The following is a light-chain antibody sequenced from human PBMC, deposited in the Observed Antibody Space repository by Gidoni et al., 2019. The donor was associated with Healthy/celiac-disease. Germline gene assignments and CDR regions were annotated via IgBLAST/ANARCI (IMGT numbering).Light chain of an antibody. J-gene: IGLJ2*01. CDR2: RNN. Sequence: QSVLTQPPSASGPPGQRVTISCSGSSSNIGSNSVSWYQQLPGTAPKLLIYRNNQRPSGVPDRFSGSKSGTSASLAISGLRSEDEADYYCAAWDDSLSGVVFGGGTKLTVL. CDR1: SSNIGSNS. V-gene: IGLV1-47*01. CDR3: AAWDDSLSGVV.